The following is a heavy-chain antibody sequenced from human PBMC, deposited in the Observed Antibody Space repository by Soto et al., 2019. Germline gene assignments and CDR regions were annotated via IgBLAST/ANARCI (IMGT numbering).Heavy chain of an antibody. CDR2: TSAHNGNT. Sequence: QVHLVQSGAEVKKPGASVKVSCKGSGYTFTSYGITWVRQAPGQGLEWMGGTSAHNGNTDYAQKLQGRVTVTRDTSTSTAYLELRSLRSDDTAVYYCARGRYGDYWGQGALVTVSS. CDR1: GYTFTSYG. CDR3: ARGRYGDY. J-gene: IGHJ4*02. D-gene: IGHD1-1*01. V-gene: IGHV1-18*01.